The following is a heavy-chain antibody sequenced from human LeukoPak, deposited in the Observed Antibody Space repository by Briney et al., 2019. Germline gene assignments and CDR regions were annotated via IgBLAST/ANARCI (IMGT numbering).Heavy chain of an antibody. J-gene: IGHJ6*03. V-gene: IGHV3-23*01. D-gene: IGHD1-1*01. CDR1: GFTFSSYA. Sequence: GGSLRLSCAASGFTFSSYAMSWVRQAPGKGLEWVSAISGSGGSTYYADSVKGRFTISRDNSKNTLYLQMNSLRAEDTAVYYCAKEGPGWNDVYYYYMDVWGKGTTVTVSS. CDR3: AKEGPGWNDVYYYYMDV. CDR2: ISGSGGST.